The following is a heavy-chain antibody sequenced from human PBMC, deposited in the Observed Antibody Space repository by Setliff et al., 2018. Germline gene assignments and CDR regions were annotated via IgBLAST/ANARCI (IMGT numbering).Heavy chain of an antibody. V-gene: IGHV1-18*01. D-gene: IGHD2-2*01. J-gene: IGHJ4*02. CDR3: TRGPKDFVVPPTANIFDY. Sequence: ASVKVSCKTSGYTFISYGINWVRQAPGQGLEWMGWISAYAQKIQGRVTMTTDTSTNTAFMELRSLRSDDTAVYYCTRGPKDFVVPPTANIFDYWGQGTVVTVSS. CDR1: GYTFISYG. CDR2: ISA.